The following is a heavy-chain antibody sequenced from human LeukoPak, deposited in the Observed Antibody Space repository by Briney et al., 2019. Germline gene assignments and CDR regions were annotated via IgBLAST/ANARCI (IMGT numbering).Heavy chain of an antibody. CDR2: IWYDGNNE. V-gene: IGHV3-33*01. CDR1: GFTFSNYG. CDR3: ARGVTTVDY. D-gene: IGHD2-21*02. J-gene: IGHJ4*02. Sequence: PGGSLRLSCAASGFTFSNYGMHWVRQAPGKGLEWVAVIWYDGNNEYYADSVKGRFTISRDNSKNTLYLHMNSLRADDTAVYHSARGVTTVDYWGQGTRVTVSS.